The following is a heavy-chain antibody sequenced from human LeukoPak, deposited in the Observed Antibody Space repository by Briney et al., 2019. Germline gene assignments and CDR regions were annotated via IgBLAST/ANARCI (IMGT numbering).Heavy chain of an antibody. Sequence: GGSLRLSCAASGFSLSSAWMSWVRQAPGKGLEWVGRIKSKTNGETTDYAAPVKGRFTISRDDSKSTLYLQMNSLKTEDTAVYYCTTGLAGPWGQGTLVTVSS. CDR3: TTGLAGP. V-gene: IGHV3-15*01. J-gene: IGHJ5*02. CDR1: GFSLSSAW. CDR2: IKSKTNGETT.